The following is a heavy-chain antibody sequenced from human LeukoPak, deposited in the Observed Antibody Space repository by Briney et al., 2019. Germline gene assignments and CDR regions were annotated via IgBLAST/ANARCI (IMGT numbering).Heavy chain of an antibody. D-gene: IGHD2-2*01. CDR3: ARDSSKYCSSTSCYSNWFDP. CDR1: GYTFTSYD. Sequence: GASVKVSCKASGYTFTSYDINWVRQAPGQGLEWMGWISAYNGNTNYAQKLQGRVTMTTDTSTSTAYMELRSLRSDDTAVYYCARDSSKYCSSTSCYSNWFDPWGQGTLVTVSS. CDR2: ISAYNGNT. J-gene: IGHJ5*02. V-gene: IGHV1-18*01.